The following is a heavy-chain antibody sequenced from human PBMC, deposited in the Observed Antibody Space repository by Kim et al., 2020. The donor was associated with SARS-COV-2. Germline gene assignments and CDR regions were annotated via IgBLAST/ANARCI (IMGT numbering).Heavy chain of an antibody. V-gene: IGHV3-11*01. D-gene: IGHD6-13*01. CDR1: GFTFSDYY. CDR2: ITSSGGTI. CDR3: ARETRYSSSWFY. J-gene: IGHJ4*02. Sequence: GGSLRLSCAASGFTFSDYYISWIRQAPGKGLEWVSYITSSGGTIYYADSVKGRFTISRDNAKNSLYLQMNSLRAEDTAVYYCARETRYSSSWFYWGRGTLVTVSS.